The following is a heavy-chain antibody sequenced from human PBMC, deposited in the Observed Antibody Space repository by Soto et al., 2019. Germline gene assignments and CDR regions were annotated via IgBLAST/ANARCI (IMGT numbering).Heavy chain of an antibody. J-gene: IGHJ5*02. Sequence: PSETLSLTCAVSGGSISSSNWWSWVRQPPGKGLEWIGEIYHSGSTNYNPSLKSRVTISVDKSKNQFSLKLSSVTAADTAVYYCAAGDAAAGNNWFDPWGQGTLVTVSS. D-gene: IGHD6-13*01. CDR3: AAGDAAAGNNWFDP. CDR1: GGSISSSNW. V-gene: IGHV4-4*02. CDR2: IYHSGST.